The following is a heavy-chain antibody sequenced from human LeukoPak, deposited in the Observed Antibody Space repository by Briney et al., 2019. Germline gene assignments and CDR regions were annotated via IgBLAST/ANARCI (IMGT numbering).Heavy chain of an antibody. CDR3: AKVPYSDYGSGRPPFMDV. D-gene: IGHD3-10*01. Sequence: QPGGSLRLSCTASGFTFDNYAMTWVRQAPGEGLEWVSTISGPGGSTFYADSVKGRFAISRDNSENPLYLQMNNLRAEDTAIHYCAKVPYSDYGSGRPPFMDVWGQGTTVAVPS. CDR2: ISGPGGST. J-gene: IGHJ6*02. V-gene: IGHV3-23*01. CDR1: GFTFDNYA.